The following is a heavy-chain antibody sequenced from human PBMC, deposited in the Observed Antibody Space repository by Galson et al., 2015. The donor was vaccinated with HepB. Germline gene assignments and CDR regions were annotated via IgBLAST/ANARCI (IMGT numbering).Heavy chain of an antibody. CDR2: ISGSGRTSI. Sequence: SLRLSCAASRFTFSDYDMSWIRQAPGKGLEWVSYISGSGRTSIFYADSVKGSFTISRDNAKNSLYLQMTSLRAEDTAVYYCARSTLTWFDPWGQGTLVTVSS. CDR3: ARSTLTWFDP. J-gene: IGHJ5*02. CDR1: RFTFSDYD. V-gene: IGHV3-11*01. D-gene: IGHD2/OR15-2a*01.